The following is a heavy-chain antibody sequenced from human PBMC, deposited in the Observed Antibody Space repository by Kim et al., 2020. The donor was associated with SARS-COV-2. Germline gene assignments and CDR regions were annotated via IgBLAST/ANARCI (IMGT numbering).Heavy chain of an antibody. V-gene: IGHV1-24*01. Sequence: ASVKVSCKVSGYTLTELSMHWVRQAPGKGLEWMGGFDPEDGETIYAQKFQGRVTMTEDTSTDTAYMELSSLRSEDTAVYYCAAGIAVAGTPDIYYSYYGMDVWGQGTTVTVSS. J-gene: IGHJ6*02. CDR2: FDPEDGET. D-gene: IGHD6-19*01. CDR1: GYTLTELS. CDR3: AAGIAVAGTPDIYYSYYGMDV.